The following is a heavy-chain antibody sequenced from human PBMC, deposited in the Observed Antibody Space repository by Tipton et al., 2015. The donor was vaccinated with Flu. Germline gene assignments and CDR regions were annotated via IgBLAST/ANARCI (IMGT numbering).Heavy chain of an antibody. J-gene: IGHJ3*01. D-gene: IGHD2/OR15-2a*01. CDR2: IHHSGNT. CDR3: ARGAATLSDVFDV. Sequence: TLSLTCAVSGDSISSRYYWGWIRQPPGRGLEWIGNIHHSGNTYYNPSLKSRVTISVDTSKNQFSLKLTSVTAADTAVYYCARGAATLSDVFDVWGQGTMVTVSS. V-gene: IGHV4-38-2*01. CDR1: GDSISSRYY.